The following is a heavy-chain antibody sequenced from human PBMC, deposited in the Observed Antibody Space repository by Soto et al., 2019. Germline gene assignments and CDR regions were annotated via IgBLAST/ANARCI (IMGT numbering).Heavy chain of an antibody. CDR2: IVVGSNNR. CDR3: AAVQESPYSMGI. J-gene: IGHJ6*02. D-gene: IGHD2-15*01. Sequence: QMQLVQSGPEVKKPGTSVKVSCKASGITFNRSAIQWVRQARGQRLEWVGWIVVGSNNRDYAQKFQERLTITSDMSTSTVYMELSSLSSEDTAVYYCAAVQESPYSMGIWGQGTTVTVSS. CDR1: GITFNRSA. V-gene: IGHV1-58*02.